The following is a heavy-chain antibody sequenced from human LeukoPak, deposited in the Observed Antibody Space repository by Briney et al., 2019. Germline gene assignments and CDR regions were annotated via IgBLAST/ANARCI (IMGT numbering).Heavy chain of an antibody. J-gene: IGHJ6*02. V-gene: IGHV3-48*01. D-gene: IGHD2-2*01. CDR2: ISSSSSTI. Sequence: PGGSLRLSCAASGFTFSSYSMNWVRQAPGKGLEWVSYISSSSSTIYYADSVKGRFTISRDNAKNSLYLQMNSLRAEDTAVHYCARQRGCSSTSCHYGMDVWGQGTTVTVSS. CDR3: ARQRGCSSTSCHYGMDV. CDR1: GFTFSSYS.